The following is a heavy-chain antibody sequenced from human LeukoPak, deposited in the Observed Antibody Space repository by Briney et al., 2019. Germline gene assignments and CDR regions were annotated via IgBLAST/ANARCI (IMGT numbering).Heavy chain of an antibody. CDR3: ARNSGYDSDYFDY. V-gene: IGHV4-61*02. D-gene: IGHD5-12*01. Sequence: SQTLSLTCTVSGGSISGGSYYWSWIRQPAGKGLEWIGRIYPSGSTNYNPSLKSRVTISVDTSKNQFSLKLSSVTAAVTAVYYCARNSGYDSDYFDYWGQGTLVTVSS. CDR2: IYPSGST. CDR1: GGSISGGSYY. J-gene: IGHJ4*02.